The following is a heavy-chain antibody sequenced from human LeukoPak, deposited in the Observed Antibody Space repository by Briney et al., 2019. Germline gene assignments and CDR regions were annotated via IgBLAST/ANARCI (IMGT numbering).Heavy chain of an antibody. CDR1: GGSISSSSYY. Sequence: SETLSLTYTVSGGSISSSSYYWGWIRQPPGKGLEWIGSIYYSGSTYYNPSLKSRVTISVDTSKNQFSLKLSSVTAADTAVYYCASGESIVVVTAPYWPFDYWGQGTLVTVSS. CDR2: IYYSGST. D-gene: IGHD2-21*02. CDR3: ASGESIVVVTAPYWPFDY. V-gene: IGHV4-39*01. J-gene: IGHJ4*02.